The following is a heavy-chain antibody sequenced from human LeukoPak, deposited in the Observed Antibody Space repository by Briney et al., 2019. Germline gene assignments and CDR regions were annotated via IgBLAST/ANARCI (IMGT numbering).Heavy chain of an antibody. J-gene: IGHJ4*02. Sequence: SQTLSLTCAISGDSVSINTVIWNWIRESPSRGLEWLGSTYYRSKWYSDSSMSVKSRITINPDTSKNQFPLQLNSVTPEDTAVYYCARHHTSSKPIDYWGQGTLVTVSS. CDR2: TYYRSKWYS. CDR3: ARHHTSSKPIDY. D-gene: IGHD3-16*01. CDR1: GDSVSINTVI. V-gene: IGHV6-1*01.